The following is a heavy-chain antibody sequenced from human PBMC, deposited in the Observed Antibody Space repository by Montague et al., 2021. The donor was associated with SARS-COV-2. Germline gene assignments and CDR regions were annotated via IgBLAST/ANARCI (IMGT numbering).Heavy chain of an antibody. J-gene: IGHJ6*02. D-gene: IGHD3-10*01. CDR1: GGSFSGYY. CDR2: INHSGST. CDR3: ARVRYYGSGTSLGMDV. Sequence: SETLSLTCAVYGGSFSGYYWSWIRQPPEKGLEWIGEINHSGSTNYNPSLKSRVTISVDTSKNQFSLKLSSVTAADTAVYYCARVRYYGSGTSLGMDVWGQGITVTVSS. V-gene: IGHV4-34*01.